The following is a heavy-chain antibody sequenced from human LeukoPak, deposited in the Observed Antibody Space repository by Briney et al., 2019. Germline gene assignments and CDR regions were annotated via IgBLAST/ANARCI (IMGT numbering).Heavy chain of an antibody. J-gene: IGHJ3*02. D-gene: IGHD3-22*01. CDR2: VYYSGST. CDR1: GGSISGSSYY. CDR3: ARHESSGYYWVSFDI. V-gene: IGHV4-39*01. Sequence: SETLSLTCTVSGGSISGSSYYWGWIRQPPGKGLEWIGSVYYSGSTYYNPSLKSRVTISVDTSKNQFSLKLSSVTAADTAVYYCARHESSGYYWVSFDIWGQGTMVTVSS.